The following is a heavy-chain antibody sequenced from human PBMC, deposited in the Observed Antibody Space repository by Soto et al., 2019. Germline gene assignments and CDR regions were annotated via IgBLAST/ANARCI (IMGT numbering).Heavy chain of an antibody. V-gene: IGHV3-30-3*01. J-gene: IGHJ4*02. CDR3: AREPGCSRSWYGEDFDY. D-gene: IGHD6-13*01. CDR1: GFTFSSYA. CDR2: ISYYGSKT. Sequence: QVQLVESGGGVVQPGRSLRLSCAASGFTFSSYAMQWVRQAPGKGLEWVAVISYYGSKTYYADSVKGRFTISRENSKNTLYLQMNRLRAEDTAVYYCAREPGCSRSWYGEDFDYGGQGTLVTVSS.